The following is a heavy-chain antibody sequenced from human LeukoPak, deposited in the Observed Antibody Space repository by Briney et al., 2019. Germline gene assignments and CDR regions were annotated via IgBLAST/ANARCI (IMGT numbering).Heavy chain of an antibody. CDR2: IKQDGGEK. V-gene: IGHV3-7*01. Sequence: GGSLRLSCAASGFTFSSYWMSWVRQAPGKGLEWVANIKQDGGEKYYVDSVKGRFTISRDNAKNSLDLQMNSLRVEDTAVYYCAKHYDFWSGYGSNWFDPWGRGTLVTVSS. J-gene: IGHJ5*02. CDR3: AKHYDFWSGYGSNWFDP. D-gene: IGHD3-3*01. CDR1: GFTFSSYW.